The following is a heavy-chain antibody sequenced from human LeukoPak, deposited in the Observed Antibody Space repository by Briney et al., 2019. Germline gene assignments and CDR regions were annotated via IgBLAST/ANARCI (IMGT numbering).Heavy chain of an antibody. CDR2: INPNSGGT. J-gene: IGHJ5*02. CDR1: GYTFTCYY. CDR3: ARGSSTVTVLWPTLNWFDL. Sequence: ASVKVSCKASGYTFTCYYMHWVRHAPGQGLEWMGWINPNSGGTNYAQKCQGRVTMTRDTSISTAYMELSRLRSDDTAVYYCARGSSTVTVLWPTLNWFDLWGQGTLVTVSS. V-gene: IGHV1-2*02. D-gene: IGHD4-11*01.